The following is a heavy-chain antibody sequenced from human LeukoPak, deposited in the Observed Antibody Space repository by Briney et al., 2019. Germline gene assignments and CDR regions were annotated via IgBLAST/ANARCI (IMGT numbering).Heavy chain of an antibody. D-gene: IGHD5-18*01. Sequence: KSSETLSLTCTVSGGSISSSSYSWSWIRQPPGKGLEWIGSIYYSGSTYYNPSLKSRVTISVDTSKNQFSLKLSSVTAADTAVYYCARMRQWIRLGFDYWGQGTLVTVSS. CDR3: ARMRQWIRLGFDY. CDR1: GGSISSSSYS. CDR2: IYYSGST. J-gene: IGHJ4*02. V-gene: IGHV4-39*01.